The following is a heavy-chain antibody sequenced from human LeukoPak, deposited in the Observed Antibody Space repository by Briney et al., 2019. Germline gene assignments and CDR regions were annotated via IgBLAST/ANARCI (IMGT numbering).Heavy chain of an antibody. D-gene: IGHD6-25*01. CDR1: GFTCSDYY. J-gene: IGHJ4*02. V-gene: IGHV3-11*04. Sequence: PRGSLRRSCAASGFTCSDYYRSWIRQAPGKGLEWVSNISSSVSTIYYADSVKGRFTISRDNAKNSLYLQMNSLRAEDTAVYYCARESIPVSGSFDYWGQGTLVTVSS. CDR2: ISSSVSTI. CDR3: ARESIPVSGSFDY.